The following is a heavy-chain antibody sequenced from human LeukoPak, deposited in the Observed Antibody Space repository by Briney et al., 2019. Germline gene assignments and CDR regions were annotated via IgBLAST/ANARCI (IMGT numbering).Heavy chain of an antibody. J-gene: IGHJ4*02. V-gene: IGHV4-34*01. Sequence: SETLSLACAVNGGSFSGYYWTWIRQSPGKGLEWIGEIDHSGSTNYNPSLKSRVTISVDTSKNQFSLKLSSVTAADTAVYYCARGPPVYYDNGGYYFFDYWGQGTLVTVSS. CDR3: ARGPPVYYDNGGYYFFDY. D-gene: IGHD3-22*01. CDR2: IDHSGST. CDR1: GGSFSGYY.